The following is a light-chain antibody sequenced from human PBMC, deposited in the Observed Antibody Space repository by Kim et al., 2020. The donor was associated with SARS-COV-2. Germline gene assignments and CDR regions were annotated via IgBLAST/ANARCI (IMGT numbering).Light chain of an antibody. V-gene: IGLV1-51*01. J-gene: IGLJ1*01. CDR2: DKN. CDR3: GTWDSSLSAVV. Sequence: GQKGSICCSGSSSNIGNNYVSWSQQRPGTAPKLLIYDKNKRPSGIPDRFSGSKSGTSATLGITGLQTGDEADYYCGTWDSSLSAVVFGTGTKVTVL. CDR1: SSNIGNNY.